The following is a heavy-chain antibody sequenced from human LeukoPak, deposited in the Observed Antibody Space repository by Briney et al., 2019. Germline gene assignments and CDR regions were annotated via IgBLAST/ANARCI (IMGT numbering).Heavy chain of an antibody. Sequence: PSETLSLTCTVSGGSISSSLDFWGWIRQPPGKGLEWIGTLFYSGSTKYNPSLSSRVNIYAVTSKSQFSLKMTSVTAADTAVYYCARRAYSVPYAFEIWGQGTMVTVP. CDR3: ARRAYSVPYAFEI. V-gene: IGHV4-39*01. D-gene: IGHD2-21*01. CDR1: GGSISSSLDF. CDR2: LFYSGST. J-gene: IGHJ3*02.